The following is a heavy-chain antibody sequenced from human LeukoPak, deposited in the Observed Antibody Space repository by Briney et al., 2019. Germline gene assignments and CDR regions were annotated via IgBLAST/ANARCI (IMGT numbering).Heavy chain of an antibody. Sequence: QTGGSLRLSCAASGFTFSSYGMHWVRQAPGKGLEWVAVISYDGSNKYYADSVKGRFTISRDNSKNTLYLQMNSLRAEDTAVYYCAGGIDQLLRFNYYYYYGMDVWGQGTTVTVSS. CDR3: AGGIDQLLRFNYYYYYGMDV. J-gene: IGHJ6*02. D-gene: IGHD2-2*01. V-gene: IGHV3-30*03. CDR2: ISYDGSNK. CDR1: GFTFSSYG.